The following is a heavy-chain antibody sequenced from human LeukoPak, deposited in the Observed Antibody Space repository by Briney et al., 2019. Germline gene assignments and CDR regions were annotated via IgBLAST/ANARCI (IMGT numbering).Heavy chain of an antibody. CDR2: ISYDGSNK. CDR3: ASGYTYYYGSGIYY. Sequence: PGGSLRLSCAVPGFTFDSYAMHWVRQAPGKGLEWVAVISYDGSNKYYADSVKGRFTISRDNSKNSLYLQMNSLRAEDTAVYYCASGYTYYYGSGIYYWGQGTLVTVSS. D-gene: IGHD3-10*01. J-gene: IGHJ4*02. V-gene: IGHV3-30-3*01. CDR1: GFTFDSYA.